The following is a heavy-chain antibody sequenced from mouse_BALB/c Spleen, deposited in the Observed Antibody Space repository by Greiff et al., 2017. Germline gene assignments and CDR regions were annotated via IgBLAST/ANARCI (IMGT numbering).Heavy chain of an antibody. V-gene: IGHV2-9-2*01. J-gene: IGHJ2*01. CDR3: VRELGPLYYFDY. CDR1: GFSLTSYD. D-gene: IGHD4-1*01. Sequence: VQLVESGPGLVAPSQSLSITCTVSGFSLTSYDISWIRQPPGKGLEWLGVIWTGGGTNYNSAFMSRLSISKDNSKSQVFLKMNSLQTDDTAIYYCVRELGPLYYFDYWGQGTTLTVSS. CDR2: IWTGGGT.